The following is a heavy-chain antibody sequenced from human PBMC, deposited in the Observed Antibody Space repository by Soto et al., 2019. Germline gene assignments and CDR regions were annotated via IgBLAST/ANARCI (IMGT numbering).Heavy chain of an antibody. Sequence: QVQLVESGGGVVQPGRSLRLSCAASGFTFSSYAMHWVRQAPGKGLEWVAVISYDGSNKYYADSVKGRFTISIDNSKNTLYLQMTRLREEDTTVYYCARDGYCSGGSCYSGYPLDYWGQGTLVTVSS. V-gene: IGHV3-30-3*01. CDR3: ARDGYCSGGSCYSGYPLDY. D-gene: IGHD2-15*01. CDR1: GFTFSSYA. J-gene: IGHJ4*02. CDR2: ISYDGSNK.